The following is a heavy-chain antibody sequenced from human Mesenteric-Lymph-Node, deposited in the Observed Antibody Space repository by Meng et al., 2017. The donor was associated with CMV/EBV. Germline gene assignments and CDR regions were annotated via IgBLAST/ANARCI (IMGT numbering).Heavy chain of an antibody. CDR3: VRAIGSNYAY. V-gene: IGHV3-74*01. CDR2: INSDGSTT. Sequence: LSLTCAASGFTFSNFWMHWVRQAPGKGLVWVSHINSDGSTTGYADSMKGRFTISRDNAKNTLYLQMNSLRVEDTAVYYCVRAIGSNYAYWGQGTLVTVSS. CDR1: GFTFSNFW. D-gene: IGHD4-11*01. J-gene: IGHJ4*02.